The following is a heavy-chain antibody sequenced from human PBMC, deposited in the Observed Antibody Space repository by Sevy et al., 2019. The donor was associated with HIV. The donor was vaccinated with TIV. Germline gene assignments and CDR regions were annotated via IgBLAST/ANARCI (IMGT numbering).Heavy chain of an antibody. CDR3: ASRGGMDGYYPYYFDY. Sequence: SETLSLTCAVSGGSISSSNWWSWVRQPPGKGLEWIGEIYHSGSTNYNPSLKSRVTISVDKSKNQFSLKRSSVTAADTAVYYCASRGGMDGYYPYYFDYWGQGTLVTVSS. CDR2: IYHSGST. D-gene: IGHD3-3*01. V-gene: IGHV4-4*02. J-gene: IGHJ4*02. CDR1: GGSISSSNW.